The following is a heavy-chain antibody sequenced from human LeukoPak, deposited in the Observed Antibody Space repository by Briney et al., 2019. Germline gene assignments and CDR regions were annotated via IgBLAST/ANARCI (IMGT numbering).Heavy chain of an antibody. Sequence: SETLSLTCTVSGGSISSGGYYWSWIRQHPGKGLEWIGYIYYSGSTYYNPSLKSRVTISVDTSKNQFSLKLSSVTAADTAVYYCASCITMVRAGWFDPWGQGTLVTVSS. D-gene: IGHD3-10*01. CDR2: IYYSGST. J-gene: IGHJ5*02. CDR3: ASCITMVRAGWFDP. V-gene: IGHV4-31*03. CDR1: GGSISSGGYY.